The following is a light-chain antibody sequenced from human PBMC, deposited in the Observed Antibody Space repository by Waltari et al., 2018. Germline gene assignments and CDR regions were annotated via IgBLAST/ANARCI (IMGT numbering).Light chain of an antibody. CDR1: ALPKKY. CDR3: CSEDSSCNLGD. CDR2: VDS. Sequence: SYELTQPPSVSVSPGQTARITCSGDALPKKYAYWFQQKSGQAPVLVVDVDSKRPSGNPEGFCGSRSWQMASLGIGGARVGHEAAYYCCSEDSSCNLGDFGGGTMVTVL. V-gene: IGLV3-10*01. J-gene: IGLJ2*01.